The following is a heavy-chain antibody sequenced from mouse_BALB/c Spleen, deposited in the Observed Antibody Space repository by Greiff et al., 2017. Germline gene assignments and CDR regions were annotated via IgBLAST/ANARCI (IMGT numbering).Heavy chain of an antibody. Sequence: VKLMESGPGLVAPSQSLSITCTVSGFSLTSYGVHWVRQPPGKGLEWLGVIWAGGSTNYNSALMSRLSISKDNSKSQVFLKMNSLQTDDTAMYYCARDPYGNSHAYWGQGTLVTVSA. CDR2: IWAGGST. CDR3: ARDPYGNSHAY. J-gene: IGHJ3*01. V-gene: IGHV2-9*02. CDR1: GFSLTSYG. D-gene: IGHD2-1*01.